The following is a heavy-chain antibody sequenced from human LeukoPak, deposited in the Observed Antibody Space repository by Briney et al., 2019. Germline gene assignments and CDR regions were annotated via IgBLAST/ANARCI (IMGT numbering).Heavy chain of an antibody. CDR3: ARRSRYYDYVWGSSRRGY. CDR1: GFTFSSYS. CDR2: ISSSSSYI. V-gene: IGHV3-21*01. D-gene: IGHD3-16*01. J-gene: IGHJ4*02. Sequence: GGSLRLSCAASGFTFSSYSMNWVRQAPGKGLEWVSSISSSSSYIYYADSVKGRFTISRDNAKNSLYLQMNSLRAEDMAVYYCARRSRYYDYVWGSSRRGYWGQGTLVTVSS.